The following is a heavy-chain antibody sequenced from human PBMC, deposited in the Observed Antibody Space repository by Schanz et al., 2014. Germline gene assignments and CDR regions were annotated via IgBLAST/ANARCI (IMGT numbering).Heavy chain of an antibody. CDR1: GFTFTNYA. V-gene: IGHV3-23*01. CDR2: ISGSGGST. J-gene: IGHJ4*02. D-gene: IGHD3-9*01. Sequence: EVQLLESGGGLVQPGGSLRLSCAASGFTFTNYAMTWVRQAPGKGLEWVSGISGSGGSTYDADFVKGRFTISRDNSKNSLYLQMNSLRAEDTAVYYCAKDHAGSDILTALGNWGQGTLVTVSS. CDR3: AKDHAGSDILTALGN.